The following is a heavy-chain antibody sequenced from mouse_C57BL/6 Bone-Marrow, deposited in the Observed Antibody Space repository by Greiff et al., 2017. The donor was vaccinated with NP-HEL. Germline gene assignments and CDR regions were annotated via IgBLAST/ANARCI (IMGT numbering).Heavy chain of an antibody. CDR2: INPGSGGT. CDR3: ARNGYYFDY. V-gene: IGHV1-54*01. J-gene: IGHJ2*01. CDR1: GYAFTNYL. Sequence: VMLVESGAELVRPGTSVKVSCKASGYAFTNYLIEWVKQRPGQGLEWIGVINPGSGGTNYNEKFKGKATLTADKSSSTAYMQLSSLTSEDSAVYFCARNGYYFDYWGQGTTLTVSS.